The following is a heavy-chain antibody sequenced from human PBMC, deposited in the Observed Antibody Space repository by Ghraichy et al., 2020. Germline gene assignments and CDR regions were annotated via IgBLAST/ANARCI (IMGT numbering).Heavy chain of an antibody. CDR1: GYTFTSYA. J-gene: IGHJ5*02. CDR2: INAGNGNT. CDR3: AREGASSGWYAGWFDL. D-gene: IGHD6-19*01. Sequence: VKVSCKASGYTFTSYAIHWVRQAPGQRLEWMGWINAGNGNTKYSQKFQGRVTITRDTSASTAYMELSSLRSEDTAVYYCAREGASSGWYAGWFDLWGQGTLVTVSS. V-gene: IGHV1-3*01.